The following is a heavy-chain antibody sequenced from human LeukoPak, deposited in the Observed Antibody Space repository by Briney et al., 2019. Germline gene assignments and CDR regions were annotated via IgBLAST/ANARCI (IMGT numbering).Heavy chain of an antibody. CDR2: VTPIFATP. J-gene: IGHJ2*01. CDR3: ARRLLLIDWYFDH. D-gene: IGHD2-15*01. CDR1: GGSFSNNA. Sequence: GASVKVSCKASGGSFSNNAINWVRQAPGQGLEWMGGVTPIFATPNYAQKFQGRVTITTDESTSTVYMELSSLRSEDTAVYYCARRLLLIDWYFDHWGRGTLLTVSS. V-gene: IGHV1-69*05.